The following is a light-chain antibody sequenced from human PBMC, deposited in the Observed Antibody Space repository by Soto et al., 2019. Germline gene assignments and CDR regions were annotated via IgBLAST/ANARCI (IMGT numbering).Light chain of an antibody. CDR3: LLSYGGVKGV. CDR1: TGAVTSGHF. V-gene: IGLV7-46*01. Sequence: QAVVTQEPSLTVSPGGTVTLTCGSSTGAVTSGHFPYWFQRKPGQAPRTLIYETSNKHSWTPARFSGSLLGGIAALTLSGAQPEDEAEYYCLLSYGGVKGVFGGGTKVTVL. CDR2: ETS. J-gene: IGLJ2*01.